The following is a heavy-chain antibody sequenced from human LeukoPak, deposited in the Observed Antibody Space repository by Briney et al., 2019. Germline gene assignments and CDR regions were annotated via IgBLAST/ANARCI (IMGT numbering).Heavy chain of an antibody. J-gene: IGHJ5*02. CDR2: IYYSGST. Sequence: SQTLSLTCTVSGGSISSGSYYWSWIRQPAGKGLEWIGSIYYSGSTYYNPSLKSRVTISVDTSKNQFSLKLSSVTAADTAVYYCARTYYYGSGSYSFNWFDPWGQGTLVTVSS. CDR3: ARTYYYGSGSYSFNWFDP. V-gene: IGHV4-39*01. D-gene: IGHD3-10*01. CDR1: GGSISSGSYY.